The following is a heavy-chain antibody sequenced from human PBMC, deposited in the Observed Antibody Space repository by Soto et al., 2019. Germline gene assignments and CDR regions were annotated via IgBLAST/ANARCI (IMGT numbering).Heavy chain of an antibody. CDR2: IIPIFGTA. J-gene: IGHJ2*01. D-gene: IGHD2-21*02. CDR1: GGTFSSYA. Sequence: QVQLVQSGAEVKKPGSSVKVSCKASGGTFSSYAISWVRQAPGQGLEWMGGIIPIFGTANYAQKFQGRVTITADESKSTAYMELSSLRSEDTAVYYCAHTEGHCGGDCYAWYFDLWGRGTLVTVSS. CDR3: AHTEGHCGGDCYAWYFDL. V-gene: IGHV1-69*12.